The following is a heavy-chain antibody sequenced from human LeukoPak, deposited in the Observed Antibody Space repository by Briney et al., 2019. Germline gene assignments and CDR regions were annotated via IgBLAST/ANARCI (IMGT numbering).Heavy chain of an antibody. CDR1: GGSVSSYY. CDR3: ARHLPQEEAFDI. Sequence: SETLSLTCTVSGGSVSSYYWSWVRQPPGKGLEWIGYLHYSGSTDYNPSLKSRVTTSVDTSNNQFSLRLNSVTAADTAVYYCARHLPQEEAFDIWGQGTMVTVSS. D-gene: IGHD5/OR15-5a*01. V-gene: IGHV4-59*08. J-gene: IGHJ3*02. CDR2: LHYSGST.